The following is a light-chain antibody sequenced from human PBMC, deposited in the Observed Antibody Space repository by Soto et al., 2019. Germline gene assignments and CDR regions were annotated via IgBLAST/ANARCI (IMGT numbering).Light chain of an antibody. J-gene: IGKJ5*01. CDR2: DAS. CDR1: QSVSSN. Sequence: IVMTQSPATLPVSPGERVTLSCRASQSVSSNLAWYQQKPGQAPRLLIYDASRRATDIPDRFSGSGSGTDFTLTITRLEPEDSAVYFCQQYTGPPTTFGQGTRLEIK. V-gene: IGKV3-20*01. CDR3: QQYTGPPTT.